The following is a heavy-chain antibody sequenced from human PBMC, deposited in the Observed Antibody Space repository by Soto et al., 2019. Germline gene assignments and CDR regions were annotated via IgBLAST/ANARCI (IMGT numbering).Heavy chain of an antibody. CDR2: IKQDGSEK. Sequence: PGGSLRLSCAASGFTFTRYWMSWVRQAPGKGLEWVANIKQDGSEKYYVDSVEGRFTISRDNAQNSLHLQMNSLRVGDTAVYYCARVGGKEWELFWAANGAFDIWGQGTMVTVSS. D-gene: IGHD1-26*01. J-gene: IGHJ3*02. CDR3: ARVGGKEWELFWAANGAFDI. V-gene: IGHV3-7*01. CDR1: GFTFTRYW.